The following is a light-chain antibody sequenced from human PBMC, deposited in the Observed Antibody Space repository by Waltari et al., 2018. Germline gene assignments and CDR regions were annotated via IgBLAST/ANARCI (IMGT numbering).Light chain of an antibody. V-gene: IGLV3-27*01. CDR2: KDN. Sequence: SSELTQPSSVSVSPGQTARITCSGDVLAKKYVRWFQQKPGQAPQLISYKDNERPSGIPDRFSGSSSGTTVTLSIRGAQVDDEAVYYCYCAIDNYKRDFGGGTKLTVL. CDR3: YCAIDNYKRD. CDR1: VLAKKY. J-gene: IGLJ2*01.